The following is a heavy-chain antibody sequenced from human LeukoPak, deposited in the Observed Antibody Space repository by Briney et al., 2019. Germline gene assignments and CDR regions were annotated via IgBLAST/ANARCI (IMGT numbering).Heavy chain of an antibody. CDR3: ARDRGSGWAFDY. CDR2: IHYSGGT. V-gene: IGHV4-59*12. CDR1: GGSISGYY. Sequence: SETLSLICTVSGGSISGYYWSWLRQPPGKGLEWIGNIHYSGGTKYNPSLNSRVTISLDTSKNQFALNLSSVTAADTAVYYCARDRGSGWAFDYWGQGILVTVSS. J-gene: IGHJ4*02. D-gene: IGHD6-19*01.